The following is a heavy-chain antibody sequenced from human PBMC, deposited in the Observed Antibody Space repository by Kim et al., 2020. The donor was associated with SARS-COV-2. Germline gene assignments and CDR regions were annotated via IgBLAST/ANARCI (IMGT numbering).Heavy chain of an antibody. CDR2: IYPGDSDT. V-gene: IGHV5-51*01. J-gene: IGHJ5*02. CDR1: GYSFTSYW. Sequence: GEYLKISCKGSGYSFTSYWIGWVRQMPGKGLEWMGIIYPGDSDTRYSPSFQGQVTISADKSISTAYLQWSSLKASDTAMYYCARRGDHHLTWFDPWGQGTLVTVSS. CDR3: ARRGDHHLTWFDP. D-gene: IGHD7-27*01.